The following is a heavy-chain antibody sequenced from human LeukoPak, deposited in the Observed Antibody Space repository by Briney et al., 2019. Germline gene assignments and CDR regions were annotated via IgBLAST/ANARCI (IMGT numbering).Heavy chain of an antibody. V-gene: IGHV4-59*01. Sequence: SSETLSLTCIVSGGPISVDYWNWIRQAPGKGLEWIGYIYYTGRTKYNPSLASRLTISIDTSKSQFSLRLTSVTAADTAVYYCARDQDNGDWYYFDYWGQGTLVTVSS. J-gene: IGHJ4*02. CDR1: GGPISVDY. CDR3: ARDQDNGDWYYFDY. D-gene: IGHD4-17*01. CDR2: IYYTGRT.